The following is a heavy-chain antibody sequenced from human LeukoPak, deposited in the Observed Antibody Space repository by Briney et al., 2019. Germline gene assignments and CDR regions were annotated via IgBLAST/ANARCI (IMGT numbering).Heavy chain of an antibody. D-gene: IGHD3-22*01. J-gene: IGHJ4*02. CDR2: INSDGTST. CDR3: ARFHCYDSSCYYYLTDY. Sequence: GGSLTLSCAASGLTFSSYREHWLRQAPGKGLVWVSCINSDGTSTSYAASVKGRFTSCRDNAKNTLYMQMNSLRDEHTAVDSRARFHCYDSSCYYYLTDYWGQGTLVTVSS. CDR1: GLTFSSYR. V-gene: IGHV3-74*01.